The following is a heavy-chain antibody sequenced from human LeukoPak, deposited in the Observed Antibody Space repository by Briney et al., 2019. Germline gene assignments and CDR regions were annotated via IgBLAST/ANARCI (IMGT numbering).Heavy chain of an antibody. CDR3: ARAQQQLDGPFDY. CDR2: IIPILGIA. Sequence: SEKVSCKASGGTFISYTISWVRQAPGKGLEWMGRIIPILGIANYAQKFQGRVTITADKSTSTAYMELSSLRAEDTAVYYCARAQQQLDGPFDYWGQGTLVTVSS. CDR1: GGTFISYT. D-gene: IGHD6-13*01. V-gene: IGHV1-69*02. J-gene: IGHJ4*02.